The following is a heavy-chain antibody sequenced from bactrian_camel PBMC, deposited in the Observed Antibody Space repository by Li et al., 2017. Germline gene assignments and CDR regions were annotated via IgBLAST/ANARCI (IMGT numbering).Heavy chain of an antibody. CDR2: IDSDGST. Sequence: HVQLVESGGGSVQAGGSLRLSCAASGYTASSAYSSYCMGWFRQVPGKEREGVATIDSDGSTSYADSVKGRFTVSRDNAKNTLYLQMNSLDTEDTAMYTCAARRSPGYRGSAASWYNYWGQGTQVTVS. V-gene: IGHV3S26*01. J-gene: IGHJ4*01. CDR3: AARRSPGYRGSAASWYNY. CDR1: GYTASSAYSSYC. D-gene: IGHD2*01.